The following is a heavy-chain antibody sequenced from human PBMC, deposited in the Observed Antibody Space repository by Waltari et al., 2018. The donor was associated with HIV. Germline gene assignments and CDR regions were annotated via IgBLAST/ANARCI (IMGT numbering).Heavy chain of an antibody. CDR2: IYSGGST. V-gene: IGHV3-53*01. D-gene: IGHD2-21*02. Sequence: EVQLVESGGGLIQPGGSLRLSCAASGFSVSSTYMSWVRKAPGKGLEWVSVIYSGGSTYYADSVKGRFTISRDNSKNTLYLQMNSLRAEDTAVYYCARGFGCGGDCYYFDYWGQGTLVTVSS. CDR1: GFSVSSTY. CDR3: ARGFGCGGDCYYFDY. J-gene: IGHJ4*02.